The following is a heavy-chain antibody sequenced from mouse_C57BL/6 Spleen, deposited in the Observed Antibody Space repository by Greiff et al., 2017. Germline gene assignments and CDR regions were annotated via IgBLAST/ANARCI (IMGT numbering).Heavy chain of an antibody. V-gene: IGHV1-7*01. Sequence: QVQLQQSGAELAKPGASVKLSCKASGYTFTSYWMHWVNQRPGQGLEWIGYIIPSSGCTKYNQKFKDKATLTADTSSSTAYMQLSSLTYEDSAVXYGAGGDLDSGMAYWGQGTTVTVSA. CDR1: GYTFTSYW. CDR3: AGGDLDSGMAY. J-gene: IGHJ4*01. CDR2: IIPSSGCT.